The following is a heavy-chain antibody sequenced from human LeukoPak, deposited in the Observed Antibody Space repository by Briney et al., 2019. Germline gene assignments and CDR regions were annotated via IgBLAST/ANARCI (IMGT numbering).Heavy chain of an antibody. CDR2: IKQDGSEK. Sequence: PGGSLRLSCAASGFTFRNYGMSWVRQAPGKGLEWVANIKQDGSEKYYVDSVKGRFTVSRDNAKNSLYLQMNSLRAEDTAVYYCASGRWKNDYWGQGTLVTAAS. D-gene: IGHD4-23*01. CDR3: ASGRWKNDY. V-gene: IGHV3-7*01. J-gene: IGHJ4*02. CDR1: GFTFRNYG.